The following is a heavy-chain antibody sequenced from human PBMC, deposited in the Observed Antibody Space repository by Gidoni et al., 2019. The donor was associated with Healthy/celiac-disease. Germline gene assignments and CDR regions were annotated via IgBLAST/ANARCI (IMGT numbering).Heavy chain of an antibody. CDR3: ARGTPTRDRWHPFDY. CDR1: GGTFRSYA. Sequence: QVQLVQSGAEVKKPGSSVKVSCQASGGTFRSYAISWVRQAPGQGLEWMGGILPIFGTANYAQKFQGGVTITADKSTSTAYMELSSLRSEDTAVYYCARGTPTRDRWHPFDYWGQGTLVTVSS. J-gene: IGHJ4*02. D-gene: IGHD2-15*01. V-gene: IGHV1-69*06. CDR2: ILPIFGTA.